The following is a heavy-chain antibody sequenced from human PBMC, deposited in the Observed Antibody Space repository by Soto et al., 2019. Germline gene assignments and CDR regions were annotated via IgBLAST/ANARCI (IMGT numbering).Heavy chain of an antibody. CDR1: GGSISSYY. D-gene: IGHD6-13*01. CDR2: IYTSGST. V-gene: IGHV4-4*07. Sequence: SETLSLTCTVSGGSISSYYWSWIRQPAGKGLEWIGRIYTSGSTNYNPSLKSRVTMSVDTSKNQFSLKLSSVTAADTAVYYCASSGYRSSRYCYWFDPWGQGTMVTVSA. CDR3: ASSGYRSSRYCYWFDP. J-gene: IGHJ5*02.